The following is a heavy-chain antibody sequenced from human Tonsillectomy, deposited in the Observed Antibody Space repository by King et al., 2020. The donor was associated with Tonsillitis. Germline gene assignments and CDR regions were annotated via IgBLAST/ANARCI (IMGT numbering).Heavy chain of an antibody. D-gene: IGHD5-12*01. CDR1: GFTFSSDA. Sequence: VQLVESGGGLVQPGGSLRLSCAASGFTFSSDAMSWVRQAPGKGLEWVSSICGSGVSTYYADSVKGRFTISRDNSKNTLYLQMNSLRAEDTAVYYCAKDLLVAYPGNFDYWGQGTLVTVSS. V-gene: IGHV3-23*04. CDR3: AKDLLVAYPGNFDY. J-gene: IGHJ4*02. CDR2: ICGSGVST.